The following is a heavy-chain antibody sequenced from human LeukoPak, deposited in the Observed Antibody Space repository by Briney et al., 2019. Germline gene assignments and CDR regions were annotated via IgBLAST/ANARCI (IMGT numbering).Heavy chain of an antibody. D-gene: IGHD2-8*01. Sequence: SETLSLTCTVSGGSIGSSSYYWGWIRQPPGKGLEWIGSIYYSGSTYYNPSLKSRVTISVDTSKNQFSLKLSSVTAADTAVHYCARRAPEYCTNGVCYKGVFDYWGQGTLVTVSS. CDR3: ARRAPEYCTNGVCYKGVFDY. CDR2: IYYSGST. CDR1: GGSIGSSSYY. V-gene: IGHV4-39*07. J-gene: IGHJ4*02.